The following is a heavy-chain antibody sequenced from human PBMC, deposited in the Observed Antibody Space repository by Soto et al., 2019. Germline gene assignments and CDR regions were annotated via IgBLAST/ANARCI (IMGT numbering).Heavy chain of an antibody. CDR2: ISAYNGNT. D-gene: IGHD6-13*01. CDR3: AREKGIAAAGNWFDP. Sequence: QVQLVQSGAEVKKPGASVKVSCKASGYTFTSYGISWVRQAPGQGLEWMGWISAYNGNTNYAQKLQGRVTMTTDTSTSTAYIELRSLRSDDTAVYYCAREKGIAAAGNWFDPWGQGTLVTVSS. J-gene: IGHJ5*02. CDR1: GYTFTSYG. V-gene: IGHV1-18*01.